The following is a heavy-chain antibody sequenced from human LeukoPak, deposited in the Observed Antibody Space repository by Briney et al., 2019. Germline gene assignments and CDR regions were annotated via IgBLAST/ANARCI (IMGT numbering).Heavy chain of an antibody. CDR2: IIPIFGTA. J-gene: IGHJ4*02. Sequence: ASVKVSCKASGGTFSSCVITWVRQAPGQGLEWMGGIIPIFGTANYAQRFQGRVTITADESTTTAYMEVSSLRSEDTAVYYCARVTRYYYDSSGYYYFDYWGQGTLVTVSS. V-gene: IGHV1-69*13. CDR1: GGTFSSCV. D-gene: IGHD3-22*01. CDR3: ARVTRYYYDSSGYYYFDY.